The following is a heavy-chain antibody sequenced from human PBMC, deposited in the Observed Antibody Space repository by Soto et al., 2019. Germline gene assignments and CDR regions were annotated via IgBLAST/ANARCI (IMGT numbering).Heavy chain of an antibody. V-gene: IGHV3-33*01. Sequence: QMPLVESGGGVVQPGRSLRLSCAASGFDFSSYGMHWVRQTPGKGLEWVAVLGFDGGGRYYADSVKGRFTISRDNSKKMLYLQMDSLRAEDTALYYCARKPVGPDYAMDVWGQGTRVTVSS. CDR2: LGFDGGGR. J-gene: IGHJ6*02. D-gene: IGHD1-26*01. CDR3: ARKPVGPDYAMDV. CDR1: GFDFSSYG.